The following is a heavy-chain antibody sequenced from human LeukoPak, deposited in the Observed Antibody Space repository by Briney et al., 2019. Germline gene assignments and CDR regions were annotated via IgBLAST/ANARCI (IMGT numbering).Heavy chain of an antibody. J-gene: IGHJ4*02. Sequence: GRSLRLSCAASGFTFSSYNMNWVRQAPGKGLEWVSSISSSSSYIYYADSVKGRFTISRDNAKNSLYLQMNSLRAEDTAVYYCARERGYSYGYGDYWGQGTLVTVSS. D-gene: IGHD5-18*01. CDR2: ISSSSSYI. CDR1: GFTFSSYN. CDR3: ARERGYSYGYGDY. V-gene: IGHV3-21*01.